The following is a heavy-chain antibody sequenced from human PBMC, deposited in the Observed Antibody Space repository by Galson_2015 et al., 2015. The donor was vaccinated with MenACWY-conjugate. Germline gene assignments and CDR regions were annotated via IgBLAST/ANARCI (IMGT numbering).Heavy chain of an antibody. CDR1: GYTFTNYA. Sequence: SVKVSCKASGYTFTNYAIHWMRQAPGQRPEWMGWINAGDGNTKYSQEVQGRLTITRDTSANTAYMELSSLRSEDTAIYYCARGRGTAMTPAGKYYFDYWGQGTLVTVSS. J-gene: IGHJ4*02. CDR3: ARGRGTAMTPAGKYYFDY. V-gene: IGHV1-3*03. CDR2: INAGDGNT. D-gene: IGHD5-18*01.